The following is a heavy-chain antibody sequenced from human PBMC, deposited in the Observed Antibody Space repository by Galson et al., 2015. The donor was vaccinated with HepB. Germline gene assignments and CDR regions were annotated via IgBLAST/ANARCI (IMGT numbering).Heavy chain of an antibody. Sequence: SLRLSCAASGFAFSSYYMIWVRQAPGRGLEWVSCINDSTSTIEYAGAVKGRFTISRDNAKNSLYLQMNSLRAEDTAVYYCASHYGSGSYGAQHWGQGTLVTVSS. CDR3: ASHYGSGSYGAQH. V-gene: IGHV3-48*04. J-gene: IGHJ1*01. D-gene: IGHD3-10*01. CDR2: INDSTSTI. CDR1: GFAFSSYY.